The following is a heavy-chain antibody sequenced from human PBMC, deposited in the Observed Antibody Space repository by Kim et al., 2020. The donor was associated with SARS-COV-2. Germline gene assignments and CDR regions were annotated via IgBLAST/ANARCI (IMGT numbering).Heavy chain of an antibody. Sequence: GGSLRLSCAASGFTFSSYEMNWVRQAPGKGLEWVSYISSSGSTIYYADSVKGRFTISRDNAKNSLYLQMNSLRAEDTAVYYCAKTYSGSYYGADYWGQGTLVTVSS. J-gene: IGHJ4*02. CDR1: GFTFSSYE. D-gene: IGHD1-26*01. CDR2: ISSSGSTI. V-gene: IGHV3-48*03. CDR3: AKTYSGSYYGADY.